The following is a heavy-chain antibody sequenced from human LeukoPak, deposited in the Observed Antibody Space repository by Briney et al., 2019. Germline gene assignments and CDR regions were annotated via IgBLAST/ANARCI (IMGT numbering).Heavy chain of an antibody. CDR3: PRVSGYKDY. CDR2: SYSVGGS. V-gene: IGHV4-59*01. D-gene: IGHD1-1*01. CDR1: VGSIRGYF. J-gene: IGHJ4*02. Sequence: SETLSLTCTDPVGSIRGYFWSSIRQTPGKRLEWIGYSYSVGGSNYNPSLKPRGTISVDTAKNHFSLKLSSVTAADPAVYYCPRVSGYKDYWLQGALVTDCS.